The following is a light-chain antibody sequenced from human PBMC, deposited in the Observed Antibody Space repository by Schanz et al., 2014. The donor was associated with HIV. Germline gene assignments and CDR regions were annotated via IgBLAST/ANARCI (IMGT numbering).Light chain of an antibody. CDR3: SSYTSSSTPLV. Sequence: QSALTQPASVSGSPGQSITISCTGTSSDIGTFNYVSWYQLHPGKAPKLMIFEVSKRPSGVPDRFSGSKSGNTASLTVSGLQAEDEADYYCSSYTSSSTPLVFGGGTKLTVL. J-gene: IGLJ3*02. V-gene: IGLV2-14*01. CDR2: EVS. CDR1: SSDIGTFNY.